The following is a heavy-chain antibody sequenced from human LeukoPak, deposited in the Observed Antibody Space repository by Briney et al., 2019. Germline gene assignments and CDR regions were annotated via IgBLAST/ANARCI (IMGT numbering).Heavy chain of an antibody. CDR2: IIPIFGTA. Sequence: SVKVSFKASGYSFTGYYMHWVRQAPGRGLEWMGRIIPIFGTANYAQKFQGRVTITTDESTSTAYMELSSLRSEDTAVYYCAVHDYGDYHSGYWGQGTLVTVSS. D-gene: IGHD4-17*01. CDR1: GYSFTGYY. J-gene: IGHJ4*02. V-gene: IGHV1-69*05. CDR3: AVHDYGDYHSGY.